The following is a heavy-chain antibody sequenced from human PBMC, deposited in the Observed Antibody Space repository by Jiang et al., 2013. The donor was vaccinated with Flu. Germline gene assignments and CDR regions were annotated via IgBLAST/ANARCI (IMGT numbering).Heavy chain of an antibody. J-gene: IGHJ5*02. CDR3: ARQYSNGHNAPIQQNWFDP. CDR2: IDPSDSYT. Sequence: SLRISCKGSGYSFTSYWISWVRQMPGKGLEWMGRIDPSDSYTNYSPSFQGHVTISADKSISTAYLQWSSLKASDTAMYYCARQYSNGHNAPIQQNWFDPWGQGTLVTVSS. CDR1: GYSFTSYW. V-gene: IGHV5-10-1*01. D-gene: IGHD5-18*01.